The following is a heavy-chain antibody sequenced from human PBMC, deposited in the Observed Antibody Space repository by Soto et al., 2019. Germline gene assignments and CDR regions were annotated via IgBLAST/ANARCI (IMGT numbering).Heavy chain of an antibody. D-gene: IGHD2-15*01. V-gene: IGHV3-73*01. Sequence: GGSLRLSCAASGFTFSGSAMHWVRQASGKGLEWVGRIRSKANSYATAYAASMKGRFTISRDDSKNTAYLQMNGLKTEDTAVYYCIGCGSCYSGDYYYGMDVWGQGTTVTVSS. CDR2: IRSKANSYAT. CDR1: GFTFSGSA. CDR3: IGCGSCYSGDYYYGMDV. J-gene: IGHJ6*02.